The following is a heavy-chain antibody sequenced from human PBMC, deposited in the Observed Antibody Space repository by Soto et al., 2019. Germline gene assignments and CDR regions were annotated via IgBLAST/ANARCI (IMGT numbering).Heavy chain of an antibody. Sequence: QVQLQQWGAGLLKPSETLSLTCAVYGGSFSGYYWSWIRQPPGKGLEWIGEINHSGSTNYNPSLKSRVTISVDSSKNQFSLKLSSVTAAATAVYYCARKKCTNGVCSLYYYYYGMDVWGQGTTVTVSS. D-gene: IGHD2-8*01. CDR2: INHSGST. V-gene: IGHV4-34*01. CDR3: ARKKCTNGVCSLYYYYYGMDV. CDR1: GGSFSGYY. J-gene: IGHJ6*02.